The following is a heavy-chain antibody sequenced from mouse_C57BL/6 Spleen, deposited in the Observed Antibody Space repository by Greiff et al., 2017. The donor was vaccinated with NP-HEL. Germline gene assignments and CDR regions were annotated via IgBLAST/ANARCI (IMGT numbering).Heavy chain of an antibody. V-gene: IGHV2-2*01. CDR3: ARNFYGYDGSWFAY. CDR2: IWSGGSK. D-gene: IGHD2-2*01. J-gene: IGHJ3*01. Sequence: QVQLQQSGPGLVQPSQSLSITCTVSGFSLTSYGVHWVRQSPGKGLEWLGEIWSGGSKDYNAAFISRQSISKDNSKSQDFFKMNILQSDDTSIYYCARNFYGYDGSWFAYWGQGTLVTVSA. CDR1: GFSLTSYG.